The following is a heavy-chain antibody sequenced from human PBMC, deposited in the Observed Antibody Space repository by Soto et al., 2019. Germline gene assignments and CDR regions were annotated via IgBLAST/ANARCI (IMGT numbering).Heavy chain of an antibody. D-gene: IGHD2-15*01. CDR2: ISAYNGNT. V-gene: IGHV1-18*01. Sequence: QVQLVQSGAEVKKPGASVKVSCKASGYTFTSYGISWVRQAPGQGLEWMGWISAYNGNTNYAQKLQGRVTMTTDTSTSTAYMELRSLRSDDTAVYYCARVELGYCSGGSCPRFDYWGQGTLVTVSS. CDR1: GYTFTSYG. CDR3: ARVELGYCSGGSCPRFDY. J-gene: IGHJ4*02.